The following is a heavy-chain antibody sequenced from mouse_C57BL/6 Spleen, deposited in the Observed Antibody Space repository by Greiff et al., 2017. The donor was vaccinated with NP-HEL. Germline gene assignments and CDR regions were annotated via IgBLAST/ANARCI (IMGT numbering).Heavy chain of an antibody. V-gene: IGHV1-81*01. CDR2: IYPRSGNT. D-gene: IGHD1-1*01. CDR3: ASYYYGSSYDYAMDY. CDR1: GYTFTSYG. J-gene: IGHJ4*01. Sequence: VQLQQSGAELARPGASVKLSCKASGYTFTSYGISWVKQRTGQGLEWIGEIYPRSGNTYYNEKFKGKATLTADKSSSTAYMELRSLTSEDSAVYFCASYYYGSSYDYAMDYWGQGTSVTVSS.